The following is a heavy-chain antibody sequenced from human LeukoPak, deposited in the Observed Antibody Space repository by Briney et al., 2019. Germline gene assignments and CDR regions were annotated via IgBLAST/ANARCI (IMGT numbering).Heavy chain of an antibody. CDR2: ISSSGSTI. CDR1: GFTFSDYY. V-gene: IGHV3-11*01. D-gene: IGHD5-12*01. Sequence: GGSLRLSCAASGFTFSDYYMSWIRQAPGKGLEWVSYISSSGSTIYYADSVKGRFTISRDNAKNSLYLQMNSLRAEDTAVYYCARLHVVIVATTPDYWGQGTLVTVSS. J-gene: IGHJ4*02. CDR3: ARLHVVIVATTPDY.